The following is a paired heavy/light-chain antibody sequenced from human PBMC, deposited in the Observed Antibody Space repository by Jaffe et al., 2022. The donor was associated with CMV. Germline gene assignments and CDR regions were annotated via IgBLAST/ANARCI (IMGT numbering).Light chain of an antibody. CDR3: MQSIQLPPT. V-gene: IGKV2D-29*02. Sequence: DIVMTQTPLSLSVTPGQPASISCKSSQSLLHSDGKTYLYWYLQKPGQSPQLLIYEVSNRFSGVPDRFSGSGSGTDFTLKISRVEAEDVGVYYCMQSIQLPPTFGQGTKVEIK. J-gene: IGKJ1*01. CDR1: QSLLHSDGKTY. CDR2: EVS.
Heavy chain of an antibody. CDR2: INPNSGGT. CDR1: GYTFTGYY. Sequence: QVQLVQSGAEVKKPGASVKVSCKASGYTFTGYYMHWVRQAPGQGLEWMGWINPNSGGTNYAQKFQGRVTMTRDTSISTAYMELSRLRSDDTAVYYCARGRGIYYGSGSTWGFDYWGQGTLVTVSS. J-gene: IGHJ4*02. CDR3: ARGRGIYYGSGSTWGFDY. V-gene: IGHV1-2*02. D-gene: IGHD3-10*01.